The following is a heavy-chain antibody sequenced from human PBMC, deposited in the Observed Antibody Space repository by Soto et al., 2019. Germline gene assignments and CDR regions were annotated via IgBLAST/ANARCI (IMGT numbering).Heavy chain of an antibody. Sequence: VASVKVSCKASGYTFTGRYIHWVRQAPEQGPEWMGEIGPERGAKRYAQKFQGRVTMTMDMSITTVYMELSNLSPDDTAVYYCGRGRSGQIVVFYWGQGTPVTVSS. V-gene: IGHV1-2*02. J-gene: IGHJ4*02. D-gene: IGHD1-26*01. CDR2: IGPERGAK. CDR1: GYTFTGRY. CDR3: GRGRSGQIVVFY.